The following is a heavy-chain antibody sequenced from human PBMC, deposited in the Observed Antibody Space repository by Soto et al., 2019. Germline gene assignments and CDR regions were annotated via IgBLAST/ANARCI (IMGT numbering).Heavy chain of an antibody. CDR1: GFTFSSYA. D-gene: IGHD2-2*01. J-gene: IGHJ6*02. V-gene: IGHV3-23*01. Sequence: EVQLLESGGGLVHPGGSLRLSCAVTGFTFSSYAMSWVRQAPGEGLEWVSAISGTGGSIYYADSVRGRFTISRDNSKTTLYLQMTSLRAEDTAVYYGASQGGASHFTSYYYYAMDVWGQGTTVTVSS. CDR3: ASQGGASHFTSYYYYAMDV. CDR2: ISGTGGSI.